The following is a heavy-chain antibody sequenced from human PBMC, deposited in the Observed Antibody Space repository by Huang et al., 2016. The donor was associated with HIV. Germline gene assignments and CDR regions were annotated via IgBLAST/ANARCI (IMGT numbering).Heavy chain of an antibody. Sequence: QVQLQESGPGLVKSSETLSLTCTVFGVSINGFYWSWIRQPPGKGLECIGYISYSGNTNYNPSLKRWVTISLVTSKKTFSLKLRSVTAADTSVYYWARLTWRYSSGSRQNYFDRWGQGTLVTVSS. D-gene: IGHD6-19*01. J-gene: IGHJ4*02. CDR1: GVSINGFY. CDR2: ISYSGNT. V-gene: IGHV4-59*01. CDR3: ARLTWRYSSGSRQNYFDR.